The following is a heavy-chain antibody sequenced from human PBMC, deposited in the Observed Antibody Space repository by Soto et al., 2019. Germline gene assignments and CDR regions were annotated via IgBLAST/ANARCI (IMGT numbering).Heavy chain of an antibody. Sequence: ASVKVSCKASGYIFTSYYIHWVRQAPGQGLEWMGWVNPFDGSRIFAQSFQGRVTMTRDTSTSTVYMEVSSLRSEDTAVYYCSRVDPGETSPFDHWGQGTLVTVSS. J-gene: IGHJ4*02. CDR3: SRVDPGETSPFDH. V-gene: IGHV1-46*03. D-gene: IGHD3-10*01. CDR1: GYIFTSYY. CDR2: VNPFDGSR.